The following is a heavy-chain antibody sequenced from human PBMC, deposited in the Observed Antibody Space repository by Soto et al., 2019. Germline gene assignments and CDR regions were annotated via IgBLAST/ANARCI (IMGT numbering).Heavy chain of an antibody. V-gene: IGHV3-21*01. J-gene: IGHJ4*02. CDR2: ISSSSSYI. D-gene: IGHD5-18*01. CDR3: ARDQPGYSYGYGLGY. CDR1: GFTFSSYS. Sequence: EVQLVESAGGLVKPGGSLRLSCAASGFTFSSYSMNWVRQAPGKGLEWVSSISSSSSYIYYADSVKGRFTISRDNAKNSLYLQMNSLRAEDTAVYYCARDQPGYSYGYGLGYWGQGTLVTVSS.